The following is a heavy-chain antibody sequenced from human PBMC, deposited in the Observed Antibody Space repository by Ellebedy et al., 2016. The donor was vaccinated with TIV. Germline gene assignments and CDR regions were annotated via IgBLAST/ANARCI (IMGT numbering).Heavy chain of an antibody. CDR1: GFTFSSYW. J-gene: IGHJ3*01. CDR3: ARDTVAVPDGDTFDF. V-gene: IGHV3-7*01. Sequence: PGGSLRLSCAASGFTFSSYWMSWVRQAPGEGLEWVANIKQDGSDKYYVDSVKGRFTISRDNAKNSLYLQMNSLRAEDTAVYYCARDTVAVPDGDTFDFWGQGTMVAVST. CDR2: IKQDGSDK. D-gene: IGHD2-2*01.